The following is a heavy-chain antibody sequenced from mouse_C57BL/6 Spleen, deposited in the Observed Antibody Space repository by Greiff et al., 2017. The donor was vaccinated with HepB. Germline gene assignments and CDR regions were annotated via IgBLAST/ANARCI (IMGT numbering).Heavy chain of an antibody. D-gene: IGHD1-1*01. CDR3: ARGGFDGSSYVGY. Sequence: QVQLKESGPELVKPGASVKISCKASGYAFSSSWMNWVKQRPGKGLEWIGRIYPGDGDTNYNGKFKGKATLTADKSSSTAYMQLSSLTSEDSAVYFCARGGFDGSSYVGYWGQGTTLTVSS. CDR2: IYPGDGDT. CDR1: GYAFSSSW. V-gene: IGHV1-82*01. J-gene: IGHJ2*01.